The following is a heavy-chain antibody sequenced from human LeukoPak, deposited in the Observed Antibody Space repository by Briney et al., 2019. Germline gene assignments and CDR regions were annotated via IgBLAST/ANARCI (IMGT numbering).Heavy chain of an antibody. CDR2: ISAYNGNT. CDR3: ARDRLVAEDAFDI. V-gene: IGHV1-18*01. Sequence: GASVKVSCKASGYTFTSYGISWVRQAPGQGLEWMGWISAYNGNTNYAQKLQGRVTMTTDTSTSTAYMELSSLRSEDTAVYYCARDRLVAEDAFDIWGQGTMVAVSS. D-gene: IGHD2-15*01. J-gene: IGHJ3*02. CDR1: GYTFTSYG.